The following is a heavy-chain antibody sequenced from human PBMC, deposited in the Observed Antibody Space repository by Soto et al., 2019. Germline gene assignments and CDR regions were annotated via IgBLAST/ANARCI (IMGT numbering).Heavy chain of an antibody. CDR1: GYTFTSYD. CDR2: MNPNSGNT. V-gene: IGHV1-8*01. D-gene: IGHD6-13*01. CDR3: ARGFVAAAEYGMDV. J-gene: IGHJ6*02. Sequence: GASVKVSSKASGYTFTSYDINWVRQATGQGLEGMGWMNPNSGNTGYAQKFQGRVTMTRNTSISTAYMELSSLRSEDTAVYYCARGFVAAAEYGMDVWGQGTTVTVSS.